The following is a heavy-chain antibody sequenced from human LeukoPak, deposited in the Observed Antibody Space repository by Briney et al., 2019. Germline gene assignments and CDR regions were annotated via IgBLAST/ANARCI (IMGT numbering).Heavy chain of an antibody. CDR2: ISGSGGST. V-gene: IGHV3-23*01. CDR3: ARNENSGWGYFDY. D-gene: IGHD5-12*01. Sequence: GGSLRLSCAASGFTFSSYAMSWVRQASGKGLEWVSAISGSGGSTFYVGSVKGRFTISRDNSKDTLYLQMNSLRAEDTAVYYCARNENSGWGYFDYWGQGTLVTVSS. CDR1: GFTFSSYA. J-gene: IGHJ4*02.